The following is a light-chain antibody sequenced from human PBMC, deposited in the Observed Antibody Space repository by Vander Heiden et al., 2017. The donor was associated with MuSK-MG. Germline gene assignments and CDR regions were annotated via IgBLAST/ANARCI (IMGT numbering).Light chain of an antibody. CDR2: GA. Sequence: EVVMTQSPATLSLSPGERVTLSCRASQSVSSNLAWYQQKPGQAPRLLIYGASGPEFTLTISSLQSEHIAVYYCQEYNNWGRTFGQESTEEI. J-gene: IGKJ1*01. V-gene: IGKV3-15*01. CDR3: QEYNNWGRT. CDR1: QSVSSN.